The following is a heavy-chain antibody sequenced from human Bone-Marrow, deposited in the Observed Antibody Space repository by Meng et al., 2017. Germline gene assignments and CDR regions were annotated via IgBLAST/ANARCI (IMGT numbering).Heavy chain of an antibody. Sequence: GSLRLSCAASGFPFSIAWMSWVRQAPGKGLEWVGLIKSKIDGGTIDYAAPVEGRLTISRDDSKNTLYLQISSLKTEDTGVYYCTTANTVGHFLKLGYWGQGTLVTVSS. V-gene: IGHV3-15*01. CDR2: IKSKIDGGTI. CDR1: GFPFSIAW. J-gene: IGHJ4*02. CDR3: TTANTVGHFLKLGY. D-gene: IGHD2-8*02.